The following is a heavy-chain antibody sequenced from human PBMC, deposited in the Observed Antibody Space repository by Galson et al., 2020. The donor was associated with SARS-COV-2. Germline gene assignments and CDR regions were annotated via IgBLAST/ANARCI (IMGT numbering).Heavy chain of an antibody. Sequence: SQTLSLTCAVYGGSFSGYYWSWIRQPPGKGLEWIGEINHSGSTNYNPSLKSRVTISVDTSKNQFSLKLSSVTAADTAVYYCARSLRITIFGVVPGYFDYWGQGTLVTVSS. CDR3: ARSLRITIFGVVPGYFDY. V-gene: IGHV4-34*01. CDR1: GGSFSGYY. J-gene: IGHJ4*02. D-gene: IGHD3-3*01. CDR2: INHSGST.